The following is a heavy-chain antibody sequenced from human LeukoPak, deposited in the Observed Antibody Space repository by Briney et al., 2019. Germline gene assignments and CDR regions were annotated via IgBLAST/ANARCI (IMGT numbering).Heavy chain of an antibody. Sequence: AGGSLRLSCAASGFTFSSYAMSWVRQAPGKGLEWVSTIGGNGGSTYYADSVKGRFTISRDNSKNTLYLQMNSLRAEDTAIYYCAKTFCGDCYSKKDYWGQGTLVTVSS. J-gene: IGHJ4*02. V-gene: IGHV3-23*01. CDR3: AKTFCGDCYSKKDY. CDR2: IGGNGGST. CDR1: GFTFSSYA. D-gene: IGHD2-21*02.